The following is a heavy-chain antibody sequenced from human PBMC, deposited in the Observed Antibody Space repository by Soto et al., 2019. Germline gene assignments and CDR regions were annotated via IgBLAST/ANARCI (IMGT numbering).Heavy chain of an antibody. J-gene: IGHJ2*01. CDR3: ARQLLNEMAPDWYFDL. V-gene: IGHV4-39*01. CDR1: GGSISSSSYY. CDR2: IYYSGST. D-gene: IGHD1-1*01. Sequence: QLQLQESGPGLVKPSETLSLTCTVSGGSISSSSYYWGWIRQPPGKGLEWIGSIYYSGSTYYNPSLKSRVTISVDTSKNQFSLKLSSVTAADTAVYYCARQLLNEMAPDWYFDLWGRGTLVTVSS.